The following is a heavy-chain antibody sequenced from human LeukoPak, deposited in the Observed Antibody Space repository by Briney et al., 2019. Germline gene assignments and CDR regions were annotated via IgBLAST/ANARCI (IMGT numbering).Heavy chain of an antibody. D-gene: IGHD5-18*01. Sequence: GGSLRLSCAASGFTFSSYSMNWVRQAPGKGLEWVSYISSSSSTIYYADSVKGRFTISRDNAKNSLYLQMNSLRDEDTAVYYCAREPQDAEQWFNWFDPWGQGTLVTVSS. CDR1: GFTFSSYS. CDR2: ISSSSSTI. J-gene: IGHJ5*02. V-gene: IGHV3-48*02. CDR3: AREPQDAEQWFNWFDP.